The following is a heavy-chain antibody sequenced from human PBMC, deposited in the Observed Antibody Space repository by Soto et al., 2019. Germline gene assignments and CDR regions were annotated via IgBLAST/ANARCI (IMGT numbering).Heavy chain of an antibody. Sequence: EVQLVESGRGLVQPGGSLRLSCAASGFTFSSYAMHWVRQAPGKGLEYVSAISSNGGSTYYANSVKGRFTISRDNSKNTLYLQMGSLRAEDMAVYYCARDGLRQYAFDIWGQGTMVTVSS. D-gene: IGHD4-17*01. J-gene: IGHJ3*02. CDR2: ISSNGGST. CDR1: GFTFSSYA. CDR3: ARDGLRQYAFDI. V-gene: IGHV3-64*01.